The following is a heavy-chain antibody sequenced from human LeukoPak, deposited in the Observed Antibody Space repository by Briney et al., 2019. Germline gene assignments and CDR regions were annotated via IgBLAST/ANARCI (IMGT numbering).Heavy chain of an antibody. CDR1: GGSISSGSYY. CDR2: IYYSGST. V-gene: IGHV4-61*01. Sequence: SETLSLTCTVSGGSISSGSYYWSWIRQPPGKGLEWIGYIYYSGSTNYNPSLKSRVTISVDTSKNQFSLKLSSVTAADTAVYYCARARGLYYYMDVWGKGTTVTISS. CDR3: ARARGLYYYMDV. J-gene: IGHJ6*03.